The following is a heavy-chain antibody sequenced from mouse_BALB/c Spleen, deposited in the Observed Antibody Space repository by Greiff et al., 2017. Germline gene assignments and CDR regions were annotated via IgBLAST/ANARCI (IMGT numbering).Heavy chain of an antibody. D-gene: IGHD4-1*02. V-gene: IGHV5-17*02. CDR1: GFTFSSFG. Sequence: EVKLVESGGGLVQPGGSRKLSCAASGFTFSSFGMHWVRQAPEKGLEWVAYISSGSSTIYYADTVKGRFTISRDNPKNTLFLQMTSLRSEDTAMYYCARGTQLGLFAYWGQGTLVTVSA. CDR2: ISSGSSTI. CDR3: ARGTQLGLFAY. J-gene: IGHJ3*01.